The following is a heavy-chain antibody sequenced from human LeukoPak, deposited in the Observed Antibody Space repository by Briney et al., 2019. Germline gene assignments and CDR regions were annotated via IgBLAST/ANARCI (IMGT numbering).Heavy chain of an antibody. V-gene: IGHV3-74*01. J-gene: IGHJ2*01. CDR2: INTDGIT. CDR1: GFTFSSYW. Sequence: GGSLRLSCAASGFTFSSYWMHWVRQAPGKGLVWVSRINTDGITYYAGSVKGRFTISRDNAKNTLYLQINSLRAEDTAVYYCAGEVENANWYFDLWGRGTLVTVSS. D-gene: IGHD1-1*01. CDR3: AGEVENANWYFDL.